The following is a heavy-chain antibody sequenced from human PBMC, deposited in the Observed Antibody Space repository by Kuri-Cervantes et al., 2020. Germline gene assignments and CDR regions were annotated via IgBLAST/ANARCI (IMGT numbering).Heavy chain of an antibody. Sequence: GGSLRLSCAASGFTFSNYWMGWVRQAPGKGLEWVANIKQDGSEKYYVDSVKGRFTISRDNAKNSLYLQMNSLRAEDTAVYYCAKDGPAMVIYYYMDVWGKGTTVTVSS. J-gene: IGHJ6*03. D-gene: IGHD5-18*01. CDR3: AKDGPAMVIYYYMDV. CDR2: IKQDGSEK. CDR1: GFTFSNYW. V-gene: IGHV3-7*01.